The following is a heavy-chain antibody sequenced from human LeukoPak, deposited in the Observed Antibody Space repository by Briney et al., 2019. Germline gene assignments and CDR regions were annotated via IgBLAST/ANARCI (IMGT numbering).Heavy chain of an antibody. CDR1: GFTFSSYW. D-gene: IGHD2-2*01. Sequence: PGGSLRLSCAASGFTFSSYWMSWVRHAPGKGLEWVSGINWNGGSTGYADSVKGRFTISRDNAKNSLYLQMNSLRAEDTALYYCARDNGIVVVPAAILGWFDPWGQGTLVTVSS. CDR2: INWNGGST. CDR3: ARDNGIVVVPAAILGWFDP. J-gene: IGHJ5*02. V-gene: IGHV3-20*04.